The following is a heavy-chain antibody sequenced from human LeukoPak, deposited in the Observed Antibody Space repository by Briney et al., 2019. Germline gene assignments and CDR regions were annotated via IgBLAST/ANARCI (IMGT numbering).Heavy chain of an antibody. Sequence: PGGSLRLSCAASGFTFSNYVMSWVRQAPGKGLEWVSLISGSGDSTYYADSVKGRFTISRDNSKNTLYLQMNSLRAEDTAVYSCAKGRYHGSGSYWNSHDYWGQGTLVTVSS. CDR3: AKGRYHGSGSYWNSHDY. D-gene: IGHD3-10*01. J-gene: IGHJ4*02. CDR2: ISGSGDST. CDR1: GFTFSNYV. V-gene: IGHV3-23*01.